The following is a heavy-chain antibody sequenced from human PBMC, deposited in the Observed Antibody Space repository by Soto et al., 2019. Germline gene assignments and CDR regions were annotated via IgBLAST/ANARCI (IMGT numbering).Heavy chain of an antibody. Sequence: AESLNTCCKVSGYSFTSYWIGWVLQMPGKGLEWMGIIYHGDSDTRYSPSFQGQVTISADKSISTAYLQWSSLKASDTAMYYCARITVTAGSYGMDVWGQGTTVTVSS. CDR3: ARITVTAGSYGMDV. V-gene: IGHV5-51*01. CDR2: IYHGDSDT. D-gene: IGHD4-4*01. J-gene: IGHJ6*02. CDR1: GYSFTSYW.